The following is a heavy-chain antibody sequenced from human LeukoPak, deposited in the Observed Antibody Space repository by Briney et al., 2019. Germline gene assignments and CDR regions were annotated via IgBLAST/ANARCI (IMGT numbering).Heavy chain of an antibody. CDR3: ARGGYYDSSGYPPI. D-gene: IGHD3-22*01. CDR1: GFTFSSYW. Sequence: GGSLRLSCAASGFTFSSYWMSWVRQAPGKGLVWVSRINSDGSSTSYADSVKGRFTISRDNAKNTLYLQMNSLRAEDTAVYYCARGGYYDSSGYPPIWGQGTMVTVSS. J-gene: IGHJ3*02. V-gene: IGHV3-74*01. CDR2: INSDGSST.